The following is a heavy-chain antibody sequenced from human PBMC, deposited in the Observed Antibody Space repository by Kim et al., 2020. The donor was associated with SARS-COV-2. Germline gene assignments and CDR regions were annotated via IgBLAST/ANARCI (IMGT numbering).Heavy chain of an antibody. CDR1: GGSFSSYF. D-gene: IGHD1-26*01. V-gene: IGHV4-59*01. J-gene: IGHJ4*02. Sequence: SETLSLTCTVSGGSFSSYFWSWIRQPPGKGLEWIGYLYYSGSTNYNPSLKSRLTISIDRPKNQFSLELKSVTAADTAVYYCAAGKTQELLQIDYWGQGTLGTVSA. CDR3: AAGKTQELLQIDY. CDR2: LYYSGST.